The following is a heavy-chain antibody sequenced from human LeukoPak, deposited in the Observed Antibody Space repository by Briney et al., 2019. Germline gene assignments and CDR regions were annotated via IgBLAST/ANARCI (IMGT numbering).Heavy chain of an antibody. V-gene: IGHV3-23*01. CDR3: AKDDGYYDFWSGYGY. CDR2: IRNSGADT. D-gene: IGHD3-3*01. CDR1: GFTFSTYA. Sequence: GGSLRLSCAASGFTFSTYAMSWVRQAPGQGLEWVSTIRNSGADTYYADSVKGRFTISRDNSKNTLYLQMNSLRAEDTAVYYCAKDDGYYDFWSGYGYWGQGTLVTVSS. J-gene: IGHJ4*02.